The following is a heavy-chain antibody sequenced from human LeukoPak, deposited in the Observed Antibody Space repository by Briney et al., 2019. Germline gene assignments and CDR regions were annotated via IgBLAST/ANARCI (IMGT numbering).Heavy chain of an antibody. CDR3: ASGYCGRTTCSPPFDY. CDR1: GFSFSSNA. Sequence: GGSLRLSCAASGFSFSSNAMHWVRQAPGKGLEWVAVISYDGTNKYYADYVKGRFTISRDNSKKTVYLEMNSLRVKDTAVYYCASGYCGRTTCSPPFDYWGQGTLVTVSS. D-gene: IGHD2-2*01. CDR2: ISYDGTNK. V-gene: IGHV3-30-3*01. J-gene: IGHJ4*02.